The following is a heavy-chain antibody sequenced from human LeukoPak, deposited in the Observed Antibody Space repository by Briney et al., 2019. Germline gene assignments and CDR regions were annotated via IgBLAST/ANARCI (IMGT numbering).Heavy chain of an antibody. CDR3: ARLGGQWPTGRYFDY. CDR2: IYPGDSDT. Sequence: GESLKISCKGSGYSFTSYWIGWVRQMPGKGLEWMGIIYPGDSDTRYSPSFQGQVTISADKSISTAYLQWSSLKASDTAMYYCARLGGQWPTGRYFDYWGQGTLVTVSS. J-gene: IGHJ4*02. CDR1: GYSFTSYW. V-gene: IGHV5-51*01. D-gene: IGHD6-19*01.